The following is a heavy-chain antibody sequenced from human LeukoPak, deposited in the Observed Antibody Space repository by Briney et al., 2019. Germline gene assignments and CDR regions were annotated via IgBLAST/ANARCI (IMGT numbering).Heavy chain of an antibody. Sequence: PSETLSLTCTVSGGSISGYYWSWIRQPPGKGLEWIGYIYYSGSTTYNPSLKSRVTISVDTSKNQFSLKLSSVTAADTAVYYCAREGYSSGWYRFDPWGQGTLVTVSS. V-gene: IGHV4-59*01. CDR2: IYYSGST. D-gene: IGHD6-19*01. CDR1: GGSISGYY. CDR3: AREGYSSGWYRFDP. J-gene: IGHJ5*02.